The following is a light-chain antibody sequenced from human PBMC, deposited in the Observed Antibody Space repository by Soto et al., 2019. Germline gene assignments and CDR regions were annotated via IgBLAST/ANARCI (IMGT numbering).Light chain of an antibody. CDR2: AAS. Sequence: EIRMTQSPSSLSASVGDRATITCRASQGISTYLNWYQQKPGKAPKLLIYAASSLQSGVPSRFSGSGSETDFTLTISSLQPEDFATYSCQHSTTWTFGQGTKVDI. CDR1: QGISTY. J-gene: IGKJ1*01. CDR3: QHSTTWT. V-gene: IGKV1-39*01.